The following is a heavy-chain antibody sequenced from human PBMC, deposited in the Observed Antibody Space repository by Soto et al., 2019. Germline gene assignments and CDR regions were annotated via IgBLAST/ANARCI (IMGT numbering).Heavy chain of an antibody. Sequence: ASVKVSCKASGYSFTDYHIHWVRQAPGQGLEWLGRINPKSGGTSTAQKFQGWVTMTTDTSISTASMELTRLTSDDTAIYYCARGDSTDCSNGVCSFFYNHDMDVWG. CDR1: GYSFTDYH. CDR3: ARGDSTDCSNGVCSFFYNHDMDV. D-gene: IGHD2-8*01. J-gene: IGHJ6*02. V-gene: IGHV1-2*04. CDR2: INPKSGGT.